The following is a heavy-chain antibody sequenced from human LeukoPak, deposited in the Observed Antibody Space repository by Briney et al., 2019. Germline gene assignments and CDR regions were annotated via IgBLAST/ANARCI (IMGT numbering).Heavy chain of an antibody. CDR1: GGSISSGGYY. V-gene: IGHV4-31*03. CDR2: IYYSGGT. D-gene: IGHD3-22*01. CDR3: ARDGYYDSSGKGFDY. J-gene: IGHJ4*02. Sequence: SETLSLTCTVSGGSISSGGYYWSWIRQHPGKGLEWIGYIYYSGGTYYNPSLKSRVTISVDTSKNQFSLKLSSVTAADTAVYYCARDGYYDSSGKGFDYWGQGTLVTVSS.